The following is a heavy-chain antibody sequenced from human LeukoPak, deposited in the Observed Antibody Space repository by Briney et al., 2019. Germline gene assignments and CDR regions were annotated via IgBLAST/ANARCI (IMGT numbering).Heavy chain of an antibody. J-gene: IGHJ4*02. CDR3: ARLSSGSDY. Sequence: SETLSLTCTVSGGSISSSSYYWGWIRQPPGKGLEWIGSIYYSGSTYYNPSLKSRVTISVDTSKNQFSLKLSSVTAADTAVYYCARLSSGSDYWGQGTLVTDSS. V-gene: IGHV4-39*01. D-gene: IGHD6-19*01. CDR2: IYYSGST. CDR1: GGSISSSSYY.